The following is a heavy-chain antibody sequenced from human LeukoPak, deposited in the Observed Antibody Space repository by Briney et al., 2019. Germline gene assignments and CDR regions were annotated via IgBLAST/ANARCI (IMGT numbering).Heavy chain of an antibody. V-gene: IGHV3-73*01. D-gene: IGHD4-17*01. J-gene: IGHJ4*02. CDR2: IKSKANNYAT. Sequence: GGSLRLSCAASGFTFSASTMHWVRQASGKWLEWVGRIKSKANNYATAYAASVKGRFIISRDDSKNTAYLQMNSLKTEDTALYYCTANGDSDYWGQGTLVTVSS. CDR1: GFTFSAST. CDR3: TANGDSDY.